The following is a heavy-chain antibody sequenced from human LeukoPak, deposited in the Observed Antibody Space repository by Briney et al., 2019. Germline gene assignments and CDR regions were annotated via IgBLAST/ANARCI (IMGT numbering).Heavy chain of an antibody. D-gene: IGHD3-22*01. CDR1: GDSINSLDL. J-gene: IGHJ4*02. CDR2: MYLSGTT. Sequence: SGTLSLTCTVSGDSINSLDLWSWVRQPPGKGLEWIGEMYLSGTTHSNPSVKSRVTISIDKSKNQFFLNLSSVTAADTAVYYCAGLVGRYSSGLYYYYFDYWGQGTLATVSS. V-gene: IGHV4-4*02. CDR3: AGLVGRYSSGLYYYYFDY.